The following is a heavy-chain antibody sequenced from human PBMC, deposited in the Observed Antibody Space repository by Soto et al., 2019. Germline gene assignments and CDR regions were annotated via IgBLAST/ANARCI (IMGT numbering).Heavy chain of an antibody. CDR3: ASSDRSGFGFDY. Sequence: ASVKVSCKASGYTFTSYYMHWVRQAPGQGLEWMGIINPSGGSTSYAQKFQGRVTMTRDTSTSTVYMELNSVTPEDTALYYCASSDRSGFGFDYWGQGTLVTVSS. J-gene: IGHJ4*02. V-gene: IGHV1-46*01. CDR2: INPSGGST. D-gene: IGHD3-22*01. CDR1: GYTFTSYY.